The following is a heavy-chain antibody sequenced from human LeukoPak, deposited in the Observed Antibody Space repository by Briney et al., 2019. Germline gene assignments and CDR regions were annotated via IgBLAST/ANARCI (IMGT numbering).Heavy chain of an antibody. D-gene: IGHD6-13*01. CDR2: IEKDGSEK. CDR3: ARDGIYSSSCHRN. Sequence: GGSLRLPCAASGFTFSDYWMSWLRQAPGKGLEWVANIEKDGSEKSYVDSVKGRFTISRDNAKNSLYLQMNSLRAEDTAVYYCARDGIYSSSCHRNWGQGTLVTVSS. V-gene: IGHV3-7*01. J-gene: IGHJ4*02. CDR1: GFTFSDYW.